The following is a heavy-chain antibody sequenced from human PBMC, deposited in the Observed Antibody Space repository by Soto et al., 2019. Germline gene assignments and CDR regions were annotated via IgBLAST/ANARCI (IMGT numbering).Heavy chain of an antibody. CDR3: AVHSYDISGPGPFDI. CDR1: GFTFSSYA. D-gene: IGHD3-22*01. V-gene: IGHV3-23*01. Sequence: VQLLESGGGLVQPGGSLRLSCAASGFTFSSYAMSWVRQAPGKGLEWVSALGGGGFDTYYADSVNGRFTISRDNSKTTVYLQMNSLRAEDTAVYYCAVHSYDISGPGPFDIWGQGTMVTVSS. J-gene: IGHJ3*02. CDR2: LGGGGFDT.